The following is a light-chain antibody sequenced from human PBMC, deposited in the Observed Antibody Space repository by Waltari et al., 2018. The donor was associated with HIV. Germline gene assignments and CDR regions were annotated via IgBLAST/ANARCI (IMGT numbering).Light chain of an antibody. Sequence: QPKLTQAPSASKTPGQRTTMSCSGGRSNIGNNFISWYQQFPGLAPRLGIHRNDQRPTGVPGRFSGSKSGTSAFLAITGLRLEDEATYICASWDDTLGHWIFGGGTKLTVL. J-gene: IGLJ3*02. CDR3: ASWDDTLGHWI. CDR2: RND. CDR1: RSNIGNNF. V-gene: IGLV1-47*01.